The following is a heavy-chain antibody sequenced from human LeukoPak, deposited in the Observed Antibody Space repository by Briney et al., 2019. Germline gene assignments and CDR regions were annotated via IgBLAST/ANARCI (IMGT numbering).Heavy chain of an antibody. V-gene: IGHV3-30*03. Sequence: GGSLRLSCAASGFTFSSYGMHWVRQAPGKGLEWVALISYDGSNKGYADSVKGRFTISRDNSKNTLYLQMNSLRPEDMAVYYCARWRTGTIFDYWGQGTLVIVSS. D-gene: IGHD1-7*01. CDR2: ISYDGSNK. J-gene: IGHJ4*02. CDR1: GFTFSSYG. CDR3: ARWRTGTIFDY.